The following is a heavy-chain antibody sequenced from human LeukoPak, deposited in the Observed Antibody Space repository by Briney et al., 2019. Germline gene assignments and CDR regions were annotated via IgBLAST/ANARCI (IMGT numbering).Heavy chain of an antibody. J-gene: IGHJ3*02. V-gene: IGHV3-7*01. CDR2: IKQDGSEK. CDR1: GFIFSIYW. CDR3: ARLVLITMARVFDI. D-gene: IGHD3-22*01. Sequence: GGSLRLSCAASGFIFSIYWMSWVRQAPGRGLEWVANIKQDGSEKYYVDSVKGRYTISRGNAKNSLYLQMNSLRAEDTAVYYCARLVLITMARVFDIWGQGTMVTVS.